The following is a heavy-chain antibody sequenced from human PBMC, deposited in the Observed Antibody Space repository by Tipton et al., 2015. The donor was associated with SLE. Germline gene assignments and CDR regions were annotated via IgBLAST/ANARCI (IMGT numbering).Heavy chain of an antibody. CDR2: ISAYNGNT. CDR1: GYTFTSYG. V-gene: IGHV1-18*01. CDR3: VRVSGRGPTYDNSGPDY. Sequence: QSGAEVKKPGASVKVSCKASGYTFTSYGISWVRQAPGQGLEWMGWISAYNGNTNYAQKLQGRVTMTTDTSTSTAYVELRSLRSDDTGVYYCVRVSGRGPTYDNSGPDYWGQGTLVTVSS. D-gene: IGHD3-22*01. J-gene: IGHJ4*02.